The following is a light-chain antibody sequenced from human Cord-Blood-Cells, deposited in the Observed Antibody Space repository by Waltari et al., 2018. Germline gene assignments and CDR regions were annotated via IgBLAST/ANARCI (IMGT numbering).Light chain of an antibody. V-gene: IGKV1-39*01. CDR2: AAS. Sequence: DIQMTQSPSSLSASVGDRVPITCRASQSISSYLNWYQQKPRKAPKLLIYAASSLQSGVPSRFSGSGSGTDFTLTISSLQPEDFATYYCQQSYSTPFTFGPGTKVDIK. CDR3: QQSYSTPFT. J-gene: IGKJ3*01. CDR1: QSISSY.